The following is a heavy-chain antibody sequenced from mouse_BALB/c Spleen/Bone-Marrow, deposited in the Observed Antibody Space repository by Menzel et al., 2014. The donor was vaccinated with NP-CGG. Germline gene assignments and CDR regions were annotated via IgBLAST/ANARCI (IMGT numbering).Heavy chain of an antibody. CDR2: INPYNDGT. CDR3: ARGGSYYAVDY. V-gene: IGHV1-14*01. CDR1: GYTFTSYV. J-gene: IGHJ4*01. Sequence: VQLQQSGPELVKPGASVKMSCKASGYTFTSYVMHWVKQKPGQGLEWVGYINPYNDGTNYNEKFKGKATLTSDKSSSTVYVEFSSLTSEDSAVYYCARGGSYYAVDYWGQGTSVTVSS.